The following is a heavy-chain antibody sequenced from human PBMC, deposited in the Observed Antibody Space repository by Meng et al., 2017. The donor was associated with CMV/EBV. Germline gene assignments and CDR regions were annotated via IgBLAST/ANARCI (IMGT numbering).Heavy chain of an antibody. J-gene: IGHJ4*01. V-gene: IGHV4-59*01. CDR3: ASTMYSSSSVDY. D-gene: IGHD6-6*01. CDR2: NYYNGST. Sequence: LRLSCNVSGGFISSYYWSWIRQLPGKGLEWNGYNYYNGSTNYNPSLKSRVTISVDPSKSQFSLKLSSVTAADTAVYYCASTMYSSSSVDYWGQGTMVTVSS. CDR1: GGFISSYY.